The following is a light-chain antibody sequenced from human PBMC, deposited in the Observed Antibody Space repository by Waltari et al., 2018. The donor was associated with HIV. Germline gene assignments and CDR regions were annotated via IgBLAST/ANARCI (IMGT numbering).Light chain of an antibody. J-gene: IGKJ2*01. Sequence: DIVLTQSPDSLAVSLGERATMNCKSSPSVFYSYNDKNYLAWYQQKPRQPPKLLIYWASTRESGVPDRFSGSGSGTDFTLTISSLQAEDVAVYYCQQYSITPVTFGQGTKLEIK. V-gene: IGKV4-1*01. CDR3: QQYSITPVT. CDR1: PSVFYSYNDKNY. CDR2: WAS.